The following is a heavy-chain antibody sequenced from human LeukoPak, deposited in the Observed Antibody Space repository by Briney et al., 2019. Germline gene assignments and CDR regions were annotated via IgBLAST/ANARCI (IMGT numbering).Heavy chain of an antibody. V-gene: IGHV2-5*01. CDR3: AHSPYIAYGWFDN. CDR2: IYWNDDK. D-gene: IGHD2-8*02. J-gene: IGHJ4*02. CDR1: GGSISSSSYY. Sequence: TLSLTCTVSGGSISSSSYYWGWIRQPPGKGLEWLALIYWNDDKRYSTSLKSRLTITKDTSKNQVVLTMTSMDPVDTATYYCAHSPYIAYGWFDNWGQGTLVTVSS.